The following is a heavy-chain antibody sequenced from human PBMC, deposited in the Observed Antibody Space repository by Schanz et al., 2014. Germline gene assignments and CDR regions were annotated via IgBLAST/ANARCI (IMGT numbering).Heavy chain of an antibody. CDR2: IKKDGSEN. CDR1: GFTVNTNY. CDR3: AKYRYSVFDFDY. D-gene: IGHD3-16*02. Sequence: EVQLVESGGGLIQPGGSLRLSCAVSGFTVNTNYMSWVRQAPGKGLEWVANIKKDGSENYYADSVKGRFIISRDNAQNSLYLQMRSLRDEDTAIYYCAKYRYSVFDFDYWGQGTLVTVSS. V-gene: IGHV3-7*03. J-gene: IGHJ4*02.